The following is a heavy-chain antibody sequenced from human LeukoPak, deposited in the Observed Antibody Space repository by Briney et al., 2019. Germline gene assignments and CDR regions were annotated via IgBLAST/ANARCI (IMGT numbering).Heavy chain of an antibody. Sequence: GGSLRLSCAPPGFSPRSYVISWVRPAPGKGLEWVSAICGSGGSTYYADSVKGRFTISRDNSKNTLYLQMNSLRAEDTAVYYCAKEIGIAPGGIFDYWGQGTLVTVSS. CDR1: GFSPRSYV. V-gene: IGHV3-23*01. CDR2: ICGSGGST. CDR3: AKEIGIAPGGIFDY. D-gene: IGHD6-13*01. J-gene: IGHJ4*02.